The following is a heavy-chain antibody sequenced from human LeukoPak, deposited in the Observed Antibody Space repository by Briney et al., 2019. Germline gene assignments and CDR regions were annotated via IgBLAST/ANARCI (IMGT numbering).Heavy chain of an antibody. D-gene: IGHD3-22*01. CDR3: ARAYYDSSGYYESGYFDY. CDR1: GGSISSYY. Sequence: SETLSLTCTVSGGSISSYYWSWIRQPPGKGLEWIGYSYYSGSTNYNPSLKSRVTISVDTSKNQFSLKLSSVTAADTAVYYCARAYYDSSGYYESGYFDYWGQGTLVTVSS. CDR2: SYYSGST. J-gene: IGHJ4*02. V-gene: IGHV4-59*01.